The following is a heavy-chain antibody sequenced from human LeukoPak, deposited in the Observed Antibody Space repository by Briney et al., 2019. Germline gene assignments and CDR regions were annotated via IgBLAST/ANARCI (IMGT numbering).Heavy chain of an antibody. D-gene: IGHD2-15*01. CDR1: GFTFSSYA. Sequence: PGGSLRLSCAASGFTFSSYAMSWVRQAPGKGLEWVSAISGSGGSTYYADSVKGRFTISRDNSKNTLYLQMNSLRAEDTAVYYCARATGCSGGSCYSSYYYYGMDVWGQGTTVTVSS. J-gene: IGHJ6*02. CDR2: ISGSGGST. V-gene: IGHV3-23*01. CDR3: ARATGCSGGSCYSSYYYYGMDV.